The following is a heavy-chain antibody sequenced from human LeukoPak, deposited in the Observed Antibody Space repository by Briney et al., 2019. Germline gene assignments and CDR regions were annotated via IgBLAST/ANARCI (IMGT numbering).Heavy chain of an antibody. CDR1: GYSFTSYW. Sequence: GESLKISCKGSGYSFTSYWIGWVRHMPGKGLEWMGIIYPGDFDTRYSPSFQGQVTISADKSISTAYLQWSSLKASDTAMYYCARRGPDYGDHNDYWGQGTLVTVSS. CDR2: IYPGDFDT. D-gene: IGHD4-17*01. J-gene: IGHJ4*02. V-gene: IGHV5-51*01. CDR3: ARRGPDYGDHNDY.